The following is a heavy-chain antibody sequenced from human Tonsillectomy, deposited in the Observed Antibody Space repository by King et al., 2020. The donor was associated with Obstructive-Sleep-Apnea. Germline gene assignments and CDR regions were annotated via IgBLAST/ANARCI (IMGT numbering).Heavy chain of an antibody. CDR3: ATGGPDAFDF. Sequence: VQLVESGGGLVQPGGSLRLSCAASGITFSSYSMNWVRQAPGKGLEWVSYISSSTSTIYYADSVKGRLPISRDNAKNSLYLQMNSLRAEDTAVYYCATGGPDAFDFWGRGTMVTVSS. J-gene: IGHJ3*01. V-gene: IGHV3-48*04. CDR1: GITFSSYS. D-gene: IGHD3-16*01. CDR2: ISSSTSTI.